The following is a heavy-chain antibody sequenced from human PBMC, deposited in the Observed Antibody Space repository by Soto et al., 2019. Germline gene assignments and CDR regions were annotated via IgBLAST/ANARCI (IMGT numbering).Heavy chain of an antibody. CDR2: TSDSGGST. Sequence: EVPLLESGGGLVQPGGSLRLSCAASGFSFSSYAMTLVRQAAGKGLEWVAGTSDSGGSTYYPDSVKGRFTIPRDNSENLVYLQMDRLRAGVTAVYYCAKPGYSDCYAWFDTWGPGTLVSVSS. CDR1: GFSFSSYA. D-gene: IGHD2-21*01. V-gene: IGHV3-23*01. CDR3: AKPGYSDCYAWFDT. J-gene: IGHJ5*02.